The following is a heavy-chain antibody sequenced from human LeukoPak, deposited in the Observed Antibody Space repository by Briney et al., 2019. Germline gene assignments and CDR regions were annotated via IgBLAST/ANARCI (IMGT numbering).Heavy chain of an antibody. Sequence: GASVKVSCKASGYTFTSYGISWVRQAPGQGLEWMGWISAYNGNTNYAQKFQGRVTMTRNTSISTAYMELSSLRSEDTAVYYCARGDGGYSYGRYYYYYYGMDVWGQGTTVTVSS. J-gene: IGHJ6*02. V-gene: IGHV1-18*01. CDR1: GYTFTSYG. CDR3: ARGDGGYSYGRYYYYYYGMDV. CDR2: ISAYNGNT. D-gene: IGHD5-18*01.